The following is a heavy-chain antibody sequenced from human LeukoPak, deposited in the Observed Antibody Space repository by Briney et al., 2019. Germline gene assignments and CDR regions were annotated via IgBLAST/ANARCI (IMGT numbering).Heavy chain of an antibody. CDR1: GGSISSSSYY. CDR2: IYYSGST. CDR3: ASRSSIEDWFDP. J-gene: IGHJ5*02. D-gene: IGHD5-24*01. V-gene: IGHV4-39*01. Sequence: SETLSLTCTVSGGSISSSSYYWGWIRQPPGKGLEWIGTIYYSGSTYYNPSLKSRVTISVDTSKNQFSLKLSSVTAADTAVYYCASRSSIEDWFDPWGQGTLVTVSS.